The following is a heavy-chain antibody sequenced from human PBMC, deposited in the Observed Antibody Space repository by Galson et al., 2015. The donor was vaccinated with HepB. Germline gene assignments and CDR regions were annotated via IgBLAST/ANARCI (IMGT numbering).Heavy chain of an antibody. Sequence: SVKVSCKASGYTFTSYDINWVRQATGQGLEWMGWMNPNSGNTGYAQKFQGRVTMTRNTSISTVYMELSSLRSEDTAVYYCARVGIVVVPAAHLGYWGQGTLVTVSS. J-gene: IGHJ4*02. CDR2: MNPNSGNT. D-gene: IGHD2-2*01. CDR3: ARVGIVVVPAAHLGY. CDR1: GYTFTSYD. V-gene: IGHV1-8*01.